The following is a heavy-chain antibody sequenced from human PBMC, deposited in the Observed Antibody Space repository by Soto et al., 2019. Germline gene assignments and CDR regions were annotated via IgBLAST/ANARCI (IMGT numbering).Heavy chain of an antibody. CDR3: ARDRREDSSSWYGEYYYYGMDV. D-gene: IGHD6-13*01. J-gene: IGHJ6*02. CDR2: IYYSGST. Sequence: PSETLSLTCTVSGGSIISYYWSCIRQPPGKGLEWIGYIYYSGSTNYNPSLKSRVTISVDTSKNQFSLKLSSVTAADTAVYYCARDRREDSSSWYGEYYYYGMDVWGQGTTVT. V-gene: IGHV4-59*01. CDR1: GGSIISYY.